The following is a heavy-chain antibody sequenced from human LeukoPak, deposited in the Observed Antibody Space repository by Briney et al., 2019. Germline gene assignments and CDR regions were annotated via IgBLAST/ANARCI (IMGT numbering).Heavy chain of an antibody. J-gene: IGHJ5*02. Sequence: ASVKVSRKASGDTLTVDYTRWVRPAPGQGGGWMGWINPNSGGTNYAQKFQGGVTMTRDTSISTAYMELSRLRSDDTAVYSCARDASEGIAAAGEPRFDPWGQGTLVTVSS. CDR2: INPNSGGT. D-gene: IGHD6-13*01. V-gene: IGHV1-2*02. CDR1: GDTLTVDY. CDR3: ARDASEGIAAAGEPRFDP.